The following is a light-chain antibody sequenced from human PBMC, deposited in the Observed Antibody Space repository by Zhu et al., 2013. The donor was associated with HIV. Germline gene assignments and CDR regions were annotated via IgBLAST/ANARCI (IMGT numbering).Light chain of an antibody. CDR1: SSDIGNYNL. J-gene: IGLJ2*01. V-gene: IGLV2-14*02. Sequence: QSALTQPASVSGSPGQSITISCTGTSSDIGNYNLVSWYQQHPGRAPKLIIYEITNRPSGVSNRFSGSKSGNTASLTISGLQAEDEADYYCSSYTTSTSLVFGGGTKLTVL. CDR3: SSYTTSTSLV. CDR2: EIT.